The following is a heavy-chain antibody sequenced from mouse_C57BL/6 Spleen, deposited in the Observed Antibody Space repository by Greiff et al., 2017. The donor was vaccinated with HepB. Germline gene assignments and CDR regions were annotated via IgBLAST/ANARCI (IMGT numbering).Heavy chain of an antibody. Sequence: EVKLVESGGGLVKPGGSLKLSCAASGFTFSSYAMSWVRQTPEKRLEWVATISDGGSYTYYPDNVKGRFTISRDNAKNNLYRQMSHLKSEDTAMYYCAREGNWGWFADWGQGTLVTVSA. CDR2: ISDGGSYT. CDR1: GFTFSSYA. J-gene: IGHJ3*01. D-gene: IGHD4-1*01. V-gene: IGHV5-4*01. CDR3: AREGNWGWFAD.